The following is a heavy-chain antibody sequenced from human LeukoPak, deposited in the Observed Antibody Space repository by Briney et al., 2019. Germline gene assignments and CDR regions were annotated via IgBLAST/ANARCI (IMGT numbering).Heavy chain of an antibody. CDR2: ISYDGSNK. J-gene: IGHJ4*02. V-gene: IGHV3-30-3*01. Sequence: AGGSLRLSCAASGFTFSSYAMHWVRQAPGKGLEWVAVISYDGSNKYYADSVKGRFTISRDNSKNTLYLQMNSLRAEDTAVYYCARGARFGGTYFDYWGQGTLVTVSS. CDR1: GFTFSSYA. CDR3: ARGARFGGTYFDY. D-gene: IGHD3-10*01.